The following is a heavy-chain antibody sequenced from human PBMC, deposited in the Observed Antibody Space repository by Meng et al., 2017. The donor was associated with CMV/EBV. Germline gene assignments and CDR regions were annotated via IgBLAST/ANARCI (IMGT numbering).Heavy chain of an antibody. V-gene: IGHV3-49*04. Sequence: GGSLRLSCTASGFTFGDYSMSWVRQAPGKGLEWVGFIRSKAYGGPTEYAASVKGRFSISRDDSKSIAYLQMNSLKTEDTAVYYCTRGYDFWSGYFSGHAFDIWGQGTMVTVSS. J-gene: IGHJ3*02. D-gene: IGHD3-3*01. CDR2: IRSKAYGGPT. CDR3: TRGYDFWSGYFSGHAFDI. CDR1: GFTFGDYS.